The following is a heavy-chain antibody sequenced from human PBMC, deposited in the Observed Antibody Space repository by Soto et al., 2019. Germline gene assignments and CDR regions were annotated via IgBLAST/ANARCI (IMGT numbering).Heavy chain of an antibody. CDR3: ARTRNWNYPFDY. V-gene: IGHV4-59*01. J-gene: IGHJ4*02. CDR2: IYYSGST. Sequence: PSETLSLTCTVSGGSISSYYWSWIRQPPGKGLEWIGYIYYSGSTNYNPSLKSRVTISVDTSKNQFSLKLSSVTAADTAVYYCARTRNWNYPFDYWGQGTLVTVSS. D-gene: IGHD1-7*01. CDR1: GGSISSYY.